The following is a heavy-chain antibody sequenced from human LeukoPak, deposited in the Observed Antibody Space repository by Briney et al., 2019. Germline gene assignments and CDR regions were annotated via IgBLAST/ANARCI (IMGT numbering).Heavy chain of an antibody. D-gene: IGHD3-10*01. CDR3: AKDLMRDRWFGES. CDR1: GFTFSTYA. J-gene: IGHJ5*02. CDR2: IRFDGNDK. Sequence: PGGSLRLSCAASGFTFSTYAMHWVRQAPGKGLEWVAFIRFDGNDKFYADSVKGRFTISKDTSRNTLYLQMNSLRAEDTAVYYCAKDLMRDRWFGESWGQGTLVTVSS. V-gene: IGHV3-30*02.